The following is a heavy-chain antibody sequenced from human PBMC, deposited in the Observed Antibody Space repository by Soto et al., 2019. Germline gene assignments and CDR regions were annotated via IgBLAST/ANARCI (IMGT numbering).Heavy chain of an antibody. CDR2: IWYDGSNK. J-gene: IGHJ3*02. CDR3: ARDIVVVPAAMRDAFDI. V-gene: IGHV3-33*01. CDR1: GFTFSSYG. Sequence: GGSLRLSCAASGFTFSSYGMHWVRQAPGKGLEWVAVIWYDGSNKYYADSVKGRFTISRDKSKNTLYLQMNSLRAEDTAVYYCARDIVVVPAAMRDAFDIWGQGTMVTVSS. D-gene: IGHD2-2*01.